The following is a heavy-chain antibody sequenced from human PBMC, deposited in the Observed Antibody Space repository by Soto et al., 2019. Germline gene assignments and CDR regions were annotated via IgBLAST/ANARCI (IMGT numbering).Heavy chain of an antibody. CDR1: GYTFTSYG. Sequence: QVQLVQSGAEVKKPGASVKVSCKASGYTFTSYGISWVRQAPGQALEGMGWISAYNGNTDYAQKLQGRVTMTTDTSTSTADMELRSLRSDDTAVYYCARDLGCSGGSCYHTFDYWGQGTLVTVSS. CDR2: ISAYNGNT. J-gene: IGHJ4*02. D-gene: IGHD2-15*01. V-gene: IGHV1-18*01. CDR3: ARDLGCSGGSCYHTFDY.